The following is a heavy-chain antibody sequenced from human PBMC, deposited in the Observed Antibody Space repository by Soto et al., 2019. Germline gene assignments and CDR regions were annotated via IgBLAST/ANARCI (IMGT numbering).Heavy chain of an antibody. CDR1: GFTFSSYW. J-gene: IGHJ4*02. Sequence: PGGSLRLSCAASGFTFSSYWMHWVRQAPGKGLVWVSRINRDGSSTSYADSARGRVTISRDNARNTLYLQVNGLRAEDTAVYYCAREILTTGEYYFDDWRQAILVTVS. D-gene: IGHD1-1*01. CDR3: AREILTTGEYYFDD. CDR2: INRDGSST. V-gene: IGHV3-74*01.